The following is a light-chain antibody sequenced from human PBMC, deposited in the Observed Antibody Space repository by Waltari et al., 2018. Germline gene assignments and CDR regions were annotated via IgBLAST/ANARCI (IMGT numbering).Light chain of an antibody. V-gene: IGKV3-15*01. CDR1: QSVSPN. CDR3: QQYNRWPPIT. J-gene: IGKJ5*01. CDR2: DAS. Sequence: EIVMTQSPATLSVSPGETATPSSRASQSVSPNVAWYQKKPGQAPRLLIYDASTRATSIPAKFRGSGSVTEFTLTISSLQSEDFAVYYCQQYNRWPPITFGHGTRLEIK.